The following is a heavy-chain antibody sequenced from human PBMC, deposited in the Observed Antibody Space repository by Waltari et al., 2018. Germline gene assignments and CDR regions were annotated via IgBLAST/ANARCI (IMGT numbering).Heavy chain of an antibody. CDR2: INPHTGNH. CDR3: ASPSDTAMGLGGMDV. CDR1: GYTFISYV. D-gene: IGHD5-18*01. Sequence: QVQLVQSGSELKKPGASVRVSCKASGYTFISYVMNWMRQAPGQGLEWMGWINPHTGNHTYAQGLTGRFVFSLDTSVSTAYLQISSLKAEDTAVYYCASPSDTAMGLGGMDVWGQGTTVTVSS. V-gene: IGHV7-4-1*02. J-gene: IGHJ6*02.